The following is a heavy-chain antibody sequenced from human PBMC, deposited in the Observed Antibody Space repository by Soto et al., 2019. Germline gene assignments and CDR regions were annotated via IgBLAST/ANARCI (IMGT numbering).Heavy chain of an antibody. CDR2: INPSGDT. Sequence: RASVKVSCKASGYTFNIYGINWVRQAPGQGLEWMGIINPSGDTSYAQKFQGRVTMTRDTSTSTVYMELSSLRSEDTAVYYCARVYCSGGGCYGIDYWGQGTLVTVSS. CDR1: GYTFNIYG. V-gene: IGHV1-46*02. D-gene: IGHD2-15*01. CDR3: ARVYCSGGGCYGIDY. J-gene: IGHJ4*02.